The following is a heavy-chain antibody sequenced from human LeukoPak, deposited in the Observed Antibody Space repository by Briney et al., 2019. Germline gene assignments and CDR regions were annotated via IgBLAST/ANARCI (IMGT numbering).Heavy chain of an antibody. CDR3: ARRYCSSTSCYGIKD. D-gene: IGHD2-2*01. Sequence: PSETLSLTCTVSGGSISSSSYYWGWIRQPPGKGLEWIGSIYYSETTYYNPSLKSRVTISVDTSKNQFSLRLSSVTAADTAVYYCARRYCSSTSCYGIKDWGQGTLVTVSS. CDR1: GGSISSSSYY. CDR2: IYYSETT. J-gene: IGHJ4*02. V-gene: IGHV4-39*01.